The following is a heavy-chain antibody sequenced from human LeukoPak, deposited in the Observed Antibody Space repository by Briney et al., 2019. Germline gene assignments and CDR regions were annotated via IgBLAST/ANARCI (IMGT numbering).Heavy chain of an antibody. J-gene: IGHJ4*02. Sequence: GGSLRLSCAASGFTFDDYAMHWVRQAPGKGLVWVSRINSDGSSTSYADSVKGRFTISRDNAKNTLYLQMNSLRAEDTAVYYCASRVSPADYWGQGTLVTVSS. V-gene: IGHV3-74*01. CDR3: ASRVSPADY. CDR1: GFTFDDYA. CDR2: INSDGSST. D-gene: IGHD1-14*01.